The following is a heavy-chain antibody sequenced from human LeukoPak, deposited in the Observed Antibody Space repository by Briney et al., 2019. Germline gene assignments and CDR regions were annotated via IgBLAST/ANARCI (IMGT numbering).Heavy chain of an antibody. J-gene: IGHJ3*02. CDR1: GFTVSSNH. D-gene: IGHD6-13*01. V-gene: IGHV3-66*04. Sequence: PGGSLRLSCAASGFTVSSNHMSWVRQAPGKGLEWVSVIYSGDTTYYADSVKGRFTISRDSSKNTLYLQTNSLRAEDTAVYYCARRSSGNAFDIWGQGTMVAVSS. CDR3: ARRSSGNAFDI. CDR2: IYSGDTT.